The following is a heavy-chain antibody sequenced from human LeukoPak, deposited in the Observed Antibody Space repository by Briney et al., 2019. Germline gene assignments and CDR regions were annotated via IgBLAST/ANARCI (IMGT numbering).Heavy chain of an antibody. Sequence: GGSLRLSCAASGFTFSSYWMSWVRQAPGKGLEWVANIKQDGSEKYYVDSVKGRFTISRDNAKNSLYLQMNSLRAEDTAVYYCGRVRGSYSLDYWGQGTLVTVSS. CDR1: GFTFSSYW. J-gene: IGHJ4*02. D-gene: IGHD1-26*01. V-gene: IGHV3-7*01. CDR3: GRVRGSYSLDY. CDR2: IKQDGSEK.